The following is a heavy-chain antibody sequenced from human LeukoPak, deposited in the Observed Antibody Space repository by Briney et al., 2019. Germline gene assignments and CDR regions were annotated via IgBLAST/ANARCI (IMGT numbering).Heavy chain of an antibody. J-gene: IGHJ6*02. CDR3: AKELSITIFGVVIPYYYYGMDV. V-gene: IGHV3-30*18. CDR1: GSTFSSYG. Sequence: GGSLRLSCAASGSTFSSYGMHWVRQAPGKGLEWVAVISYDGSNKYYADSVKGRFTISRDNSKNTLYLQMNSLRAEDTAVYYCAKELSITIFGVVIPYYYYGMDVWGQGTTVTVSS. D-gene: IGHD3-3*01. CDR2: ISYDGSNK.